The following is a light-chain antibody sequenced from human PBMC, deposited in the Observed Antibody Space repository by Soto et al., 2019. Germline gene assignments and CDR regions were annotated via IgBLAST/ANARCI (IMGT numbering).Light chain of an antibody. V-gene: IGKV1-5*01. CDR2: DVS. CDR3: QQYSTDST. Sequence: IKLTHSPSTRPPSVEDRVTITCRAIQRFSRWLAGYRQKPGKAPKLLIYDVSNLHGGVPSRFSGSASGTEFTLTICSLQPDDFAIYHCQQYSTDSTFGQGTKLEIK. J-gene: IGKJ2*01. CDR1: QRFSRW.